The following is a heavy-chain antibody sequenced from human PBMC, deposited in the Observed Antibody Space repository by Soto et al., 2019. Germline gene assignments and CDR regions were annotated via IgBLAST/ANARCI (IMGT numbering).Heavy chain of an antibody. CDR1: GDSISTFY. J-gene: IGHJ4*02. Sequence: SLTCTVSGDSISTFYWGWMRQSPGKELEWIGYVYYTGSTNYNPSLKSRVTISVDRSKNQFSLKLTSANAADTAVYYCARGRTVRNYADDSSDYFYFFDYWGQGTQVTAPQ. CDR2: VYYTGST. V-gene: IGHV4-59*01. CDR3: ARGRTVRNYADDSSDYFYFFDY. D-gene: IGHD3-22*01.